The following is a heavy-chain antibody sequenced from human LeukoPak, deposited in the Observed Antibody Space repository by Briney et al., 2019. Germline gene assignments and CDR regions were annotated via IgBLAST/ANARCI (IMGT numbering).Heavy chain of an antibody. D-gene: IGHD4-17*01. Sequence: GGFLRLSCAASGFTFSDYYMSWIRQAPGKGLEWVSYISSRGSTIYYADSVKGRFTISRDNAKNSLYLQMNSLRAEDTAVYYCASLTTVTTPFDYWGQGTLVTVSP. V-gene: IGHV3-11*01. CDR1: GFTFSDYY. J-gene: IGHJ4*02. CDR3: ASLTTVTTPFDY. CDR2: ISSRGSTI.